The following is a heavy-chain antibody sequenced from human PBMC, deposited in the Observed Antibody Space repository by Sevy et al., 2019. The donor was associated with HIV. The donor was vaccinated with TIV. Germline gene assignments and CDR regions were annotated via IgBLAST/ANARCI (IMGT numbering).Heavy chain of an antibody. CDR3: TSGRYTYVPFDY. J-gene: IGHJ4*02. D-gene: IGHD3-10*02. V-gene: IGHV3-49*03. Sequence: GGSLRLSCTASGFTFGDYAMNWFRQAPGKGLEWVGFIRTKAYGGTIEYAASVKGRFTISRDDSKSIAYLQMNSLKTEDTAVYYYTSGRYTYVPFDYWGQGTLVTVSS. CDR1: GFTFGDYA. CDR2: IRTKAYGGTI.